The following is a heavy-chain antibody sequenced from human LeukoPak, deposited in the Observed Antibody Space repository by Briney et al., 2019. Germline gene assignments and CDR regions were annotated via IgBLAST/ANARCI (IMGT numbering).Heavy chain of an antibody. CDR3: AKVRVGTAHFDY. CDR2: ISYDSAIK. Sequence: PGGSLRLSCAASGFTFSRNSMNWVRQAPGKGLEWISYISYDSAIKYYADSVRGRFTISRDNAKNSLSLQMHSLRAEDTAVYYCAKVRVGTAHFDYWGQGTLVTVSS. J-gene: IGHJ4*02. D-gene: IGHD2-15*01. V-gene: IGHV3-48*01. CDR1: GFTFSRNS.